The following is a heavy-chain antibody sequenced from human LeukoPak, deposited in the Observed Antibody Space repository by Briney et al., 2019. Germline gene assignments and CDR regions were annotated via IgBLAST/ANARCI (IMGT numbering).Heavy chain of an antibody. CDR3: ARRTGSGSYYKELLAFDI. J-gene: IGHJ3*02. V-gene: IGHV4-59*01. Sequence: SETLSLTCTVSGGXISSYYCSWIRQPPGKGQEWLGYIYYSGSTSYNPSLKSRVTISVDTSKNQFSLKLSSVTAADTAGYYCARRTGSGSYYKELLAFDIWGQGTMVTVSS. CDR2: IYYSGST. D-gene: IGHD3-10*01. CDR1: GGXISSYY.